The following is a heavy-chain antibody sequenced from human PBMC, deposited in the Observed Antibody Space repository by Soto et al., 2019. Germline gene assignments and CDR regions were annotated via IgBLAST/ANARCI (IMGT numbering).Heavy chain of an antibody. Sequence: GGSLRLSCAASGFTFSSYSMNWVRQAPGKGLEWVSSISSSSSYIYYAYSVKGRFTISRDNAKNSLYLQMNSLRAEDTAVYYCARDKWSARSMDVWGKGTTVTVSS. D-gene: IGHD2-8*01. J-gene: IGHJ6*03. CDR3: ARDKWSARSMDV. CDR2: ISSSSSYI. V-gene: IGHV3-21*01. CDR1: GFTFSSYS.